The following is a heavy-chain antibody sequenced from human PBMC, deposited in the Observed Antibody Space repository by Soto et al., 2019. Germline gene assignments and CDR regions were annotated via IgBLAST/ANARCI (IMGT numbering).Heavy chain of an antibody. J-gene: IGHJ3*02. CDR1: GFTFSGSA. V-gene: IGHV3-73*02. Sequence: VQLVESGGGLVQPGGSLKLSCAASGFTFSGSAMHWVRQASGKGLEWVGRIRSKANSYATAYAASVKGRFTISRDDSKNTAYLQMNSLKTEDTAVYYCTRLATEQAFDIWGQGTMITVSS. CDR3: TRLATEQAFDI. CDR2: IRSKANSYAT. D-gene: IGHD4-17*01.